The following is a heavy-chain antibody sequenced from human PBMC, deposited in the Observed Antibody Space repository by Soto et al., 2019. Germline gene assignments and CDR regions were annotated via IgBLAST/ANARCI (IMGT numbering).Heavy chain of an antibody. D-gene: IGHD6-19*01. CDR3: ARMYSSGSGWFHP. Sequence: SETLSLTCFVTGYSITAGGYYWSWSRHHPGKGLEWIGSFYSSGSIIYNPSLRSRVSISGDTSSNQFSMSLTSVTAADTARYYCARMYSSGSGWFHPWGQGTLVTVSS. CDR2: FYSSGSI. V-gene: IGHV4-31*03. CDR1: GYSITAGGYY. J-gene: IGHJ5*02.